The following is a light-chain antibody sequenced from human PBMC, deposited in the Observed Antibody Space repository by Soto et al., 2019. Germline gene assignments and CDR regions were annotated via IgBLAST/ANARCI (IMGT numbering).Light chain of an antibody. Sequence: SVLTQPASVSGSPGQSITISCTGTSSDVGGYNYVSWYQQHPGKAPKLMLFDVSNRPSGVSNRFSGSKSGNTASLTISGLQAEDEGDYYCSSYTSSSTLEWVFGGGTKLTVL. V-gene: IGLV2-14*01. CDR2: DVS. J-gene: IGLJ3*02. CDR3: SSYTSSSTLEWV. CDR1: SSDVGGYNY.